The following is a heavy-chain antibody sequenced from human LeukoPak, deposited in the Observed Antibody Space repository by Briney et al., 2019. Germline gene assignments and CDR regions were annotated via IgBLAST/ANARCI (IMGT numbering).Heavy chain of an antibody. CDR1: GFTFSSYS. CDR3: ARDTMGAPTRAFDY. J-gene: IGHJ4*02. D-gene: IGHD1-26*01. CDR2: ISSSSSTI. V-gene: IGHV3-48*01. Sequence: GGSLRLSCAASGFTFSSYSMNWVRQAPGKGLEWVSYISSSSSTIYYADSVKGRFTISRDNAKNSLYLQMNSLRAEDTAVYYCARDTMGAPTRAFDYWGQGTLVTVSS.